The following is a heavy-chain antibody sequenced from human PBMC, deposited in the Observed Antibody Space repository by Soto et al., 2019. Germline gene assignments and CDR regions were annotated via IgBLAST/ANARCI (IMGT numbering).Heavy chain of an antibody. CDR3: ARGQISPYSIGWYDIDY. J-gene: IGHJ4*02. Sequence: QVQLQQWGAGLLKPSETLSLTCAVNGGSFSSYSWTWIRQPPGKGLEWIGQITHSGSTNHNPALQSRVTISLGASRNQFSLELSAVTAADTAVYSSARGQISPYSIGWYDIDYWGQGTLVTVSS. CDR1: GGSFSSYS. CDR2: ITHSGST. D-gene: IGHD6-19*01. V-gene: IGHV4-34*01.